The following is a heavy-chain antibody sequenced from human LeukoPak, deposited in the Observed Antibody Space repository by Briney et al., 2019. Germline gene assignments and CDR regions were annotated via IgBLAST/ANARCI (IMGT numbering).Heavy chain of an antibody. D-gene: IGHD3-3*01. V-gene: IGHV4-59*01. CDR3: ARAYDFWSGLLDY. Sequence: SETLSLTCTVSGGSISSYYWSWIRQPPGKGLEWIGYIYYSGSTNYNPSLKSRVTISVDTSKNQFSLKLSSVTAADTAVYYCARAYDFWSGLLDYWGQGTLVTVSS. J-gene: IGHJ4*02. CDR1: GGSISSYY. CDR2: IYYSGST.